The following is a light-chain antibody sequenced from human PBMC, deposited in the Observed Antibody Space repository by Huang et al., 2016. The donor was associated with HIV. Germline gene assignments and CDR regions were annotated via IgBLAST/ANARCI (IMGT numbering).Light chain of an antibody. J-gene: IGKJ5*01. CDR2: LGS. Sequence: DIVMTQSPLSLSITPGEPASISCRSSQSLRHSNGYNYLDWYLQRPGPSPQLLIYLGSSRASGVPDMLSGSGSGTDFTLKISRVEAEDIGVYYCMQSLQTITFGQGTRLEIK. V-gene: IGKV2-28*01. CDR1: QSLRHSNGYNY. CDR3: MQSLQTIT.